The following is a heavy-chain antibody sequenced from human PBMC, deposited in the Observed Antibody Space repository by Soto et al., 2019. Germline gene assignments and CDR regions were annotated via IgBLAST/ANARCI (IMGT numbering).Heavy chain of an antibody. J-gene: IGHJ4*02. CDR1: GGSISGRYYY. D-gene: IGHD1-20*01. CDR2: VFYTGFT. V-gene: IGHV4-39*05. Sequence: WGTPSLTCAVSGGSISGRYYYWAWLRQSPGKGPEWIGRVFYTGFTSYNPSLESRVSVSVDTSKNQFSLKVSGVSAADTAVYYCATSQKGYNRTYCDHWGPGALVTV. CDR3: ATSQKGYNRTYCDH.